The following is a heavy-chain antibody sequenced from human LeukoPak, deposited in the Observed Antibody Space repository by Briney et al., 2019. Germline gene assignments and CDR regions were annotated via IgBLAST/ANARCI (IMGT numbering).Heavy chain of an antibody. Sequence: GGSLRPSCAASGFTFSSYWMHWVRQAPGMGLVWVSRISGDGSTTSYADSVKGRFTISRDNAKNTLYLQMNSLRAEDTAVYYCARLDILTGNYYYFNFWGQGTLVTVSS. D-gene: IGHD3-9*01. CDR1: GFTFSSYW. J-gene: IGHJ4*02. CDR2: ISGDGSTT. V-gene: IGHV3-74*01. CDR3: ARLDILTGNYYYFNF.